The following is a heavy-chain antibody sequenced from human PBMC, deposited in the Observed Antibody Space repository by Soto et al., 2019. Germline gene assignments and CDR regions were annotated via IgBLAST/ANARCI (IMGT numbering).Heavy chain of an antibody. J-gene: IGHJ6*02. CDR1: GFTFSSYA. Sequence: GGSLRLSCAASGFTFSSYAMHWVRQAPGKGLEWVAVISYDGSNKYYAGSVKGRFTISRDNSKNTLYLQMNSLRAEDTAVYYCARDRSSYDFWSGYYGEARYYGMDVWGQGTKVTGSS. CDR2: ISYDGSNK. D-gene: IGHD3-3*01. V-gene: IGHV3-30-3*01. CDR3: ARDRSSYDFWSGYYGEARYYGMDV.